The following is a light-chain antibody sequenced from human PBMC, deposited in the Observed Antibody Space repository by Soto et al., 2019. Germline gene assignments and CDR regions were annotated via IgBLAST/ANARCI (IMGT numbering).Light chain of an antibody. CDR1: QGISSY. V-gene: IGKV1-8*01. CDR3: QQYYSFPPT. Sequence: IRMTQSPSSFSASTGDRVTITCRASQGISSYLAWYQQKPGKAPELLIYAASTLQSGVPSRFSGSGSGTDFTLTISCLQSEDFATYYCQQYYSFPPTFGQGTKVDIK. J-gene: IGKJ1*01. CDR2: AAS.